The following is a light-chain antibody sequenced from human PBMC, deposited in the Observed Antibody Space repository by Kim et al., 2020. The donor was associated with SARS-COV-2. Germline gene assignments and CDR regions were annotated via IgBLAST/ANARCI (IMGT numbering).Light chain of an antibody. CDR1: TGGGTCDHY. J-gene: IGLJ7*01. Sequence: TGASDTGGGTCDHYPYWCQQKPGQAPRTLIYGTTNKHSSTPARFSGSLLEGKAALTLSGARPEDEAEYYCLLYYSGVGVFGGGTQLTVL. V-gene: IGLV7-46*01. CDR2: GTT. CDR3: LLYYSGVGV.